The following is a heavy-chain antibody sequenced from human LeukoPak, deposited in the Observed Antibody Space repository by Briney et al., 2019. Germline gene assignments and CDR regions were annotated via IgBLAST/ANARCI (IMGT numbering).Heavy chain of an antibody. J-gene: IGHJ4*02. CDR2: ISYDGSNK. D-gene: IGHD5-12*01. V-gene: IGHV3-30-3*01. CDR3: AKDDPNDYMPWIY. CDR1: GFTFSSYA. Sequence: AGGSLGLSCAASGFTFSSYAMHWVRQAPGKGLEWVAVISYDGSNKYYADSVKGRFTISRDNSKNTLYLQMNSLRADDTAVYYCAKDDPNDYMPWIYWGQGTLVTVSS.